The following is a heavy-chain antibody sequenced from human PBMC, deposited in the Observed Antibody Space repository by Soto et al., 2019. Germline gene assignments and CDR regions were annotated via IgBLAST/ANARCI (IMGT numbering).Heavy chain of an antibody. D-gene: IGHD2-2*01. J-gene: IGHJ6*02. CDR3: ARLSSYNYYYYGMHV. CDR2: IYPGDSDS. V-gene: IGHV5-51*01. Sequence: GESLKISCKGSGYSFTSYWIGWVRQMPGKGLEWMGIIYPGDSDSRYSPSFQGQVTISADKSISTAYLQWSSLKASDTAMYYCARLSSYNYYYYGMHVWGQGTTVTVSS. CDR1: GYSFTSYW.